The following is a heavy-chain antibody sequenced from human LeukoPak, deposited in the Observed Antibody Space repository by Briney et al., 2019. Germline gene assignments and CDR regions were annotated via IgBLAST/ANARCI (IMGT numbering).Heavy chain of an antibody. CDR2: ISSSSSYI. D-gene: IGHD6-6*01. CDR3: ARGKSSSVGNWFDP. Sequence: GGSLRLSCAASGFTFSSYSMNWVRQAPGKGLEWVSSISSSSSYIYYADSVKGRFTTSRDNAKNSLYLQMNSLRAEDTAVYYCARGKSSSVGNWFDPWGQGTLVTVSS. CDR1: GFTFSSYS. J-gene: IGHJ5*02. V-gene: IGHV3-21*01.